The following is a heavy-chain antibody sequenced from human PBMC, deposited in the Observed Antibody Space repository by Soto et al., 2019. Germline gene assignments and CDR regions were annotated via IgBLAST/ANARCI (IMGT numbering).Heavy chain of an antibody. CDR2: IDHNGIT. J-gene: IGHJ6*02. CDR1: GDSISNSKW. Sequence: SETLSLTCAVSGDSISNSKWWTWVRQTPGKGLEWIGKIDHNGITNYNPSLESRVTILKDNSKNQLSLKLSSVTGADSAVYYCVRLNRDYYYYGMDVWGQWATVTVSS. CDR3: VRLNRDYYYYGMDV. V-gene: IGHV4-4*02.